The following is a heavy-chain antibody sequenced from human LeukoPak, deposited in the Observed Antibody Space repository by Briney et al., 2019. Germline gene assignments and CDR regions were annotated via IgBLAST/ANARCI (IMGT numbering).Heavy chain of an antibody. CDR2: LNAGNGNT. J-gene: IGHJ5*02. CDR1: GYTFTNYA. V-gene: IGHV1-3*01. CDR3: ARGTQWLIYNWFDP. Sequence: ASVKVSCKASGYTFTNYAMHWVRQAPGQRLEWMGWLNAGNGNTKYSQKFQGRVTITRDTSASTAYMELSSLKSEDTAVYYCARGTQWLIYNWFDPWGQGTLVTVSS. D-gene: IGHD6-19*01.